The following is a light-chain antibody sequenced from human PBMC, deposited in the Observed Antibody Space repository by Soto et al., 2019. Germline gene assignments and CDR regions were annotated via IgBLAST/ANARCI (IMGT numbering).Light chain of an antibody. CDR1: QSVSSY. Sequence: DIVLTQSPATLSLSPGERATLSCRASQSVSSYLAWYQQKPGQAPRLLIYDASNVATGIPARFSGSGSGTDFTLTISSLEPEDFAVYYCQQRSSWPLTFGGGTKVEIK. V-gene: IGKV3-11*01. CDR2: DAS. J-gene: IGKJ4*01. CDR3: QQRSSWPLT.